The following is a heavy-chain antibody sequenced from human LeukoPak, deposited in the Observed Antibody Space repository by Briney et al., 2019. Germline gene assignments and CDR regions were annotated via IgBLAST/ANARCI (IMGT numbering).Heavy chain of an antibody. Sequence: PSETLSLTCAVSGGSISSGGYSWSWIRQPPGKGPEWIGYIYHNGSTYYNPSLKSRVTISVDRSKNQFSLKLSSVTAADTAVYYCARAGVYDSSGYYSFGAFDIWGQGTMVTVSS. J-gene: IGHJ3*02. CDR3: ARAGVYDSSGYYSFGAFDI. CDR1: GGSISSGGYS. D-gene: IGHD3-22*01. CDR2: IYHNGST. V-gene: IGHV4-30-2*01.